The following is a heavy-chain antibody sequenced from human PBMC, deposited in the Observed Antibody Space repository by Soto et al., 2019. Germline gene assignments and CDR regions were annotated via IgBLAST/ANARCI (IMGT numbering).Heavy chain of an antibody. V-gene: IGHV1-69*12. CDR3: ERPIEAAADYYYYCGMDV. J-gene: IGHJ6*02. CDR2: IIPIFGTA. D-gene: IGHD6-13*01. CDR1: GGTFSSYA. Sequence: QVQLVQSGAEVKKPGSSVKVSCKASGGTFSSYAISWVRQAPGQGLEWMGGIIPIFGTANYAQKFQGRVTITADESTSTDYMELSSVRSEDTAVYYCERPIEAAADYYYYCGMDVWGQGTTVTVSS.